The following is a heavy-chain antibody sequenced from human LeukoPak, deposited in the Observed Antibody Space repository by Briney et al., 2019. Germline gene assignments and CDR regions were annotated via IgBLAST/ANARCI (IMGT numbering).Heavy chain of an antibody. Sequence: SETLSLTCAVYGGSFSGYYWSWIRQPPGKGLEWIGYIYYSGSTNYNPSLKSRVTISVDTSKNQFSLKLSSVTAADTAVYYCARDPEGWFDPWGQGTLVTVSS. CDR1: GGSFSGYY. V-gene: IGHV4-34*11. CDR3: ARDPEGWFDP. J-gene: IGHJ5*02. CDR2: IYYSGST. D-gene: IGHD1-14*01.